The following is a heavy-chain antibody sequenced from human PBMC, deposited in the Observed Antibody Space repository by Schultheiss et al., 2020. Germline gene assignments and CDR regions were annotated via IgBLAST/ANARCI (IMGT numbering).Heavy chain of an antibody. Sequence: GGSLRLSCAASGFTFSSYAMHWVSQAPGKGLEWVAVISYDGSNKYYADSVKGRFTISRDNSKNTLYLQMNSLRAEDTAVYYCARDLAAADTFDYWGQGTLVTVSS. CDR1: GFTFSSYA. J-gene: IGHJ4*02. D-gene: IGHD6-13*01. CDR3: ARDLAAADTFDY. V-gene: IGHV3-30-3*01. CDR2: ISYDGSNK.